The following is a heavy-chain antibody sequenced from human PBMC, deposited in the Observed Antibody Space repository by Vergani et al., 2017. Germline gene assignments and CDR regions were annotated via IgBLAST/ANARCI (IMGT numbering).Heavy chain of an antibody. V-gene: IGHV4-39*07. CDR1: GGSISSSSYY. CDR2: IYYSGST. D-gene: IGHD6-19*01. Sequence: QLQLQESGPGLVKPSETLSLTCTVSGGSISSSSYYWGWIRQPPGKGLEWIGYIYYSGSTYDNPSLKSRVTISVDTSKNQFSLKLSSVTAADTAVYYCAREHSSRFDYWGQGTLVTVSS. CDR3: AREHSSRFDY. J-gene: IGHJ4*02.